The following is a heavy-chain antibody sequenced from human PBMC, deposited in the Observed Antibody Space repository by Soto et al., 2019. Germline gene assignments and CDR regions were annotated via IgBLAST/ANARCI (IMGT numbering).Heavy chain of an antibody. Sequence: EVQLLDSGGGLVQPGGSLRLSCAASGFTFSNYAMTWVRQGPGKGLEWVSGISGSGGRSYYADSVKGRFTISRDNSKSTLCLQMNTRTSEDTAVYYCAKAYFVWSSEQSYYFDYWGQGTLVTVSS. V-gene: IGHV3-23*01. CDR3: AKAYFVWSSEQSYYFDY. J-gene: IGHJ4*02. CDR2: ISGSGGRS. D-gene: IGHD3-16*01. CDR1: GFTFSNYA.